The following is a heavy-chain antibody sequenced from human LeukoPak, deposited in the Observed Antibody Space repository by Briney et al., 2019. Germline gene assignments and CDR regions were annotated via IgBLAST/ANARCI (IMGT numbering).Heavy chain of an antibody. CDR3: ARGGPSGYYYGMDV. CDR2: ISSSSSTI. Sequence: GGSLRLSCAASGFTFSTYSMNWVRQAPGKGLEWVSYISSSSSTIYYADSVKGRFTISRDNAKNSLYLQMNSLRGEDTAVYYCARGGPSGYYYGMDVWGLGTTVTVSS. D-gene: IGHD7-27*01. CDR1: GFTFSTYS. J-gene: IGHJ6*02. V-gene: IGHV3-48*04.